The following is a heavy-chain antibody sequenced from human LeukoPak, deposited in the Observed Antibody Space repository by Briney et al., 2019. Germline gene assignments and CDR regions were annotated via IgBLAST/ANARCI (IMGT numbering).Heavy chain of an antibody. J-gene: IGHJ6*03. D-gene: IGHD6-13*01. CDR2: ISSSSSTI. CDR1: GFTFSSYS. CDR3: ASRDSSSWYYMDV. Sequence: GGSLRLSCAASGFTFSSYSMNWVRQAPGKGLEWVSYISSSSSTIKYADSVKGQFTISRDNAKNSLYLQMNSLRAEDTAVYYCASRDSSSWYYMDVWGKGTTVTVSS. V-gene: IGHV3-48*01.